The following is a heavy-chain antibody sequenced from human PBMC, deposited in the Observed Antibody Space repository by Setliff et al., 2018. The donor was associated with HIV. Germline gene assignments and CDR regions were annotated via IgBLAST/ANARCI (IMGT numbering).Heavy chain of an antibody. J-gene: IGHJ4*02. CDR2: IYPEDSET. Sequence: GESLKISCKGSRNTFNTYWIGWVRQMPGKGLEFMGIIYPEDSETKYSPSFQGQVTISADKSITTAYLQWNSLKASDTAMYYCAGGDYFFDYWGQGTLVTVSS. D-gene: IGHD4-17*01. CDR3: AGGDYFFDY. CDR1: RNTFNTYW. V-gene: IGHV5-51*01.